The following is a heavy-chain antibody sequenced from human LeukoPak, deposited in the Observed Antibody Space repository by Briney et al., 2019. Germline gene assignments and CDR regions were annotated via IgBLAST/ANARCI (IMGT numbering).Heavy chain of an antibody. CDR1: GGSISSYY. J-gene: IGHJ4*02. CDR2: IYYSGST. V-gene: IGHV4-59*01. CDR3: ARVWSDSSGYYIYYFDY. D-gene: IGHD3-22*01. Sequence: SETLSLTCTVSGGSISSYYWSWIRQPAGKGLEWIGYIYYSGSTNYNPSLKSRVTISVDTSKNQFSLKLSSVTAADTAVYYCARVWSDSSGYYIYYFDYWGQGTLVTVSS.